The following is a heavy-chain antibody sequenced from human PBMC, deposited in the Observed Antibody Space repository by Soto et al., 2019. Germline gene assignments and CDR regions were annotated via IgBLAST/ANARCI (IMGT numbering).Heavy chain of an antibody. CDR1: GGSISSGGYY. D-gene: IGHD3-10*01. Sequence: QVQLQESGPGLVKPSQTLSLTCTVSGGSISSGGYYWSWIRQHPGKGLEWIGYIYYRGSTYYNPSLKRRVTISVETSKNQFSLKLSSVTAADTAVYYCARDRHGSGRGWFDPWGQGTLVTVSS. CDR2: IYYRGST. J-gene: IGHJ5*02. CDR3: ARDRHGSGRGWFDP. V-gene: IGHV4-31*03.